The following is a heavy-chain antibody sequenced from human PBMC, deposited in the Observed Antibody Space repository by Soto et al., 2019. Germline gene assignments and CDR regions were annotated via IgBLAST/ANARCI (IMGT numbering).Heavy chain of an antibody. V-gene: IGHV4-30-4*01. CDR1: GGSVSSRDYY. CDR2: IYFSGST. Sequence: SETLSLTCAVSGGSVSSRDYYWGWVRQSPGRGLEWIGYIYFSGSTYYNPSLKSRISMSVDTSKNQFSLRLSSVTAADTAVYYCARDPMPDHYYYGMDVWGQGTTVTV. J-gene: IGHJ6*02. D-gene: IGHD2-2*01. CDR3: ARDPMPDHYYYGMDV.